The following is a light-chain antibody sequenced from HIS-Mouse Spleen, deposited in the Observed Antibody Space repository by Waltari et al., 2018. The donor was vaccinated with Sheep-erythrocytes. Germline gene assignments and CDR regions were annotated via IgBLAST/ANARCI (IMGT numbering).Light chain of an antibody. CDR1: SSDVGGSNS. J-gene: IGLJ3*02. Sequence: QSALTQPRSVSGSPGQSVTISCTGTSSDVGGSNSVSWYQQHPGKAPKLMTYDVSKRPSGVPDRFSGSKSGNTASLTISGLQAEDEADYYCCSYAGSYTWVFGGGTKLTVL. CDR2: DVS. V-gene: IGLV2-11*01. CDR3: CSYAGSYTWV.